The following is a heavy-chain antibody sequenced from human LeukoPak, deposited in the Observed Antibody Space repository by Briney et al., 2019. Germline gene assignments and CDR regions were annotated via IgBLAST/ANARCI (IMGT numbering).Heavy chain of an antibody. CDR2: IFRSTVAETT. Sequence: GGSLRLSCAAAGITLSNAWMTWDRHAPGKGLEWVGRIFRSTVAETTHYGAPVKGRFTMSRDDSTNTLYLQMNSLKTEDTAVYYSTPYSSDSWHFWSKGTLVTVSS. J-gene: IGHJ4*02. V-gene: IGHV3-15*01. CDR3: TPYSSDSWHF. D-gene: IGHD6-19*01. CDR1: GITLSNAW.